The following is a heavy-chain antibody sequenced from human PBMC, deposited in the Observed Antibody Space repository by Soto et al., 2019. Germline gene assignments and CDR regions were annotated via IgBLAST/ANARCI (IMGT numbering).Heavy chain of an antibody. CDR2: IYYSGST. J-gene: IGHJ4*02. D-gene: IGHD6-19*01. CDR3: ARDQVAGLDY. Sequence: PSATLSLTCTVSGGSISSSSYYWGWIRQPPGKGLEWIGSIYYSGSTYYNPSLKSRVTISVDTSKNQFSLKLSSVTAADTAVYYCARDQVAGLDYWGQGTLVTVSS. CDR1: GGSISSSSYY. V-gene: IGHV4-39*07.